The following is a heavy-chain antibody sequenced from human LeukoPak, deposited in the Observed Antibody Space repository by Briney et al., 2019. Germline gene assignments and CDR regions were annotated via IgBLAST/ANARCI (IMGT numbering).Heavy chain of an antibody. D-gene: IGHD3-3*01. CDR2: ISSSSSTI. V-gene: IGHV3-48*01. CDR1: GFTFSSYS. J-gene: IGHJ4*02. CDR3: ARDPITIFGVGQYYFDY. Sequence: GRSLRLSCAASGFTFSSYSMNWVRQAPGKGLEWVSYISSSSSTIYYADSVKGRFTISRDNAKNSLYLQMNSLRAEDTAVYYCARDPITIFGVGQYYFDYWGQGTLVTVSS.